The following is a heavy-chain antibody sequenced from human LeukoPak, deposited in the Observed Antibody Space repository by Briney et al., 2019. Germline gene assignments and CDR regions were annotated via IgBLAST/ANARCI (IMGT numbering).Heavy chain of an antibody. J-gene: IGHJ6*03. Sequence: SGTLSLSCAVYGGSFSGYYWSWVRQPPGKGLEWIGEINHSGSTNYNPFLKSRVTISVDTSKNQFSLKLSSVTAADTAVYYCARDRGITMVRGVKNYMDVWGKGTTVTVSS. CDR3: ARDRGITMVRGVKNYMDV. V-gene: IGHV4-34*01. CDR2: INHSGST. CDR1: GGSFSGYY. D-gene: IGHD3-10*01.